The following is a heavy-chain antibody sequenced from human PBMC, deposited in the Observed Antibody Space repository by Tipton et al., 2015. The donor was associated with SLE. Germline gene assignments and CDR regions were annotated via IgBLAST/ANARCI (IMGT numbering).Heavy chain of an antibody. CDR2: INHSGST. V-gene: IGHV4-34*01. CDR1: GGSFSGYY. D-gene: IGHD3-22*01. J-gene: IGHJ3*02. CDR3: ARGNGMIVGDAFDI. Sequence: TLSLTCAVYGGSFSGYYWSWIRQPPGKGLEWIGEINHSGSTNYNPSLKRRVTISLDTSKNQFSLKVTSVTAADTALYYCARGNGMIVGDAFDIWGQGTMVTVSS.